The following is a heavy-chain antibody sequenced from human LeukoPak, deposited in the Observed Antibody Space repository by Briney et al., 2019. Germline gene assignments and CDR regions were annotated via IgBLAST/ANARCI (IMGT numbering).Heavy chain of an antibody. CDR1: GGSISPLY. D-gene: IGHD3-10*01. Sequence: PSETLSLTCTVSGGSISPLYWSWIRQPPGKGLEFIGYIYYSGATNYNPSLTSRVTLSVDTSKNQFSLKLSSVTAADTAVYYCARGGVAAKYYFDFWGQGTLVTLSS. J-gene: IGHJ4*02. CDR2: IYYSGAT. CDR3: ARGGVAAKYYFDF. V-gene: IGHV4-59*11.